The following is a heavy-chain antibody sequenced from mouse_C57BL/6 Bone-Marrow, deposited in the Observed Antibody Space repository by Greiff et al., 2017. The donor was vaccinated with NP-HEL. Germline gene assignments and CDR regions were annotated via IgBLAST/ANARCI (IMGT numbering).Heavy chain of an antibody. CDR1: GFTFSDYY. V-gene: IGHV5-12*01. CDR2: ISNGGGST. CDR3: ARQYDGFWYFDV. Sequence: DVQLVESGGGLVQPGGSLKLSCAASGFTFSDYYMYWVRQTPEKRLEWVAYISNGGGSTYYPDTVKGRFTISRDNAKNTLYLQMSRLKSEDTAMYYCARQYDGFWYFDVWGTGTTVTVSS. J-gene: IGHJ1*03. D-gene: IGHD2-3*01.